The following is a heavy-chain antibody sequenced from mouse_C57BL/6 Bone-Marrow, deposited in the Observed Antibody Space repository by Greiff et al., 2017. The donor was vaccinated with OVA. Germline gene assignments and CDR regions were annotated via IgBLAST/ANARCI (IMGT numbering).Heavy chain of an antibody. D-gene: IGHD1-1*01. CDR2: ISNLAYSI. CDR1: GFTLSDYG. J-gene: IGHJ4*01. V-gene: IGHV5-15*01. CDR3: ARPGSSYAMDY. Sequence: DVKLVESGGGLVQPGGSLKLSCAASGFTLSDYGMAWVRQAPRKGPEWVAFISNLAYSIYYADTVTGRFTISRDNAKNTLYLEMSSLRSKDTAMYYCARPGSSYAMDYWGQGTSVTVSS.